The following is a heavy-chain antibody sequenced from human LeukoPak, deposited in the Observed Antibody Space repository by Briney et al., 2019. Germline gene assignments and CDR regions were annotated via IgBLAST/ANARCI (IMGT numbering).Heavy chain of an antibody. Sequence: PSETLSPTFTVCGGSIGSDYWSWMRQSPGKGLEWIGYIYTSGSTNYNPSLKSRVTISVDTSKNQFSLKLSSVTAADTAVYYCARHGSGSLYDAFGIWGQGTMVTVSS. CDR2: IYTSGST. D-gene: IGHD3-10*01. V-gene: IGHV4-4*09. J-gene: IGHJ3*02. CDR3: ARHGSGSLYDAFGI. CDR1: GGSIGSDY.